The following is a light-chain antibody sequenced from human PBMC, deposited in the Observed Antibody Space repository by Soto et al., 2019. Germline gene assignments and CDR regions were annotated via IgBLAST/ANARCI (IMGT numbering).Light chain of an antibody. CDR1: QSVGSN. CDR3: QQYNNWPPDRT. Sequence: EIVMTQSPATLSVSPGERATRACRASQSVGSNVAWYQQKPGQAPRLLIYGASTRATGIPARFSGSGSGTEFTLTISSLQSEDFAIYFCQQYNNWPPDRTFGQGTKVEIK. J-gene: IGKJ1*01. CDR2: GAS. V-gene: IGKV3-15*01.